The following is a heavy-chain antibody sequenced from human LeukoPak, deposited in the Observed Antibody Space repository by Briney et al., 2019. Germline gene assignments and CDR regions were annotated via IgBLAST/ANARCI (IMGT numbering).Heavy chain of an antibody. CDR2: ISGSGSAE. J-gene: IGHJ3*02. D-gene: IGHD2-15*01. Sequence: GGSLRLSCVASGFTFSSYSMTWVRQAPGKGLEWVSAISGSGSAEEYADSVKGRFDISRDNSKNTLYLQMNSLRADDTAIYYCARCLGGTCNRGAFDIWGQGTVATVSS. V-gene: IGHV3-23*01. CDR1: GFTFSSYS. CDR3: ARCLGGTCNRGAFDI.